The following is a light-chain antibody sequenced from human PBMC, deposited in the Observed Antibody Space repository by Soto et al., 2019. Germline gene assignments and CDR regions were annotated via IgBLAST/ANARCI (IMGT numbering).Light chain of an antibody. CDR2: GAS. CDR1: QTISSW. CDR3: QQYDSYPYT. J-gene: IGKJ5*01. Sequence: DIQMTQSPSTLSASVGDRVTITCRASQTISSWLAWYQQKPGKAPHLPIYGASSLQTGVPSRFSGSGSGTEFTLTISSLQPDDFATYYCQQYDSYPYTFGQGTRLAIK. V-gene: IGKV1-5*01.